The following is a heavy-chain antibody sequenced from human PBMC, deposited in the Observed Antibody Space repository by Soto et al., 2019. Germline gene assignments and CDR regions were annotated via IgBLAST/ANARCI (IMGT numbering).Heavy chain of an antibody. CDR1: GDSVSSNSAA. V-gene: IGHV6-1*01. CDR2: TYYRSKWYN. CDR3: ARGERFLEWLLYRWYYYYGMDV. Sequence: SQTLSLTCAISGDSVSSNSAAWNCIRQSPSRGLEWLGRTYYRSKWYNDYAVSVKSRITINPDTSKNQFSLQLNSVTPEDTAVYYCARGERFLEWLLYRWYYYYGMDVWGQGTTVTVSS. D-gene: IGHD3-3*01. J-gene: IGHJ6*02.